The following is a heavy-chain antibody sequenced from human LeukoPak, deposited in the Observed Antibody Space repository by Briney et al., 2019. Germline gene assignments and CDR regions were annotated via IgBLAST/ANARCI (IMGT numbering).Heavy chain of an antibody. J-gene: IGHJ4*02. CDR2: INSDGSST. D-gene: IGHD1-26*01. CDR1: GFTFSSSW. Sequence: GGSLRLSCAASGFTFSSSWMHWVRQAPEKGLVWVSRINSDGSSTSYADSVKGRFTISRDNAKNTLFLQMNSLRAEDTAVYYCARGTVGGSYFDYWGQGTLVTVSS. CDR3: ARGTVGGSYFDY. V-gene: IGHV3-74*01.